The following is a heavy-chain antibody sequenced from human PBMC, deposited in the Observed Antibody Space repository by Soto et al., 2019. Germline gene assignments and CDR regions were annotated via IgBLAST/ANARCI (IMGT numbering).Heavy chain of an antibody. CDR1: GYRFSTYW. Sequence: PGESLKISCKGSGYRFSTYWIGWVRQMPGKGLEWMGIIYAGNSETRYSPSFQGQVTISADKSFSIAYLQWTSLKASDTAMYYCASAVAGNYYFDSWGQGALVTVS. V-gene: IGHV5-51*01. D-gene: IGHD6-19*01. CDR2: IYAGNSET. CDR3: ASAVAGNYYFDS. J-gene: IGHJ4*02.